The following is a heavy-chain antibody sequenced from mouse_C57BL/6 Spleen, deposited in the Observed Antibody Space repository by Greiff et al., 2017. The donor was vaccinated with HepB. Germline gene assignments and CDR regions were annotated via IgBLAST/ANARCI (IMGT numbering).Heavy chain of an antibody. Sequence: QVHVKQSGPELVKPGASVKISCKASGYAFSSSWMNWVKQRPGKGLEWIGRIYPGDGDTNYNGKFKGKATLTADKSSSTAYMQLSSLTSEDSAVYFCANDYGSSYLPWFAYWGQGTLVTVSA. J-gene: IGHJ3*01. CDR3: ANDYGSSYLPWFAY. V-gene: IGHV1-82*01. CDR2: IYPGDGDT. D-gene: IGHD1-1*01. CDR1: GYAFSSSW.